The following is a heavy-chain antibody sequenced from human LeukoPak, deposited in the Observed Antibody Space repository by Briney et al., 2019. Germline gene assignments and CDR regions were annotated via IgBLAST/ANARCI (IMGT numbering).Heavy chain of an antibody. D-gene: IGHD5-24*01. V-gene: IGHV1-2*02. CDR1: GYTFTGYY. J-gene: IGHJ4*02. Sequence: GASVKVSCKDSGYTFTGYYMHWVRQAPGQGLEWMGWIDPNSGGTNYAQKFQGRVTMTRDTSISTAYMELSRLRSDDTAVYYCARGRDGYNYGFDYWGRGTLVTVSS. CDR3: ARGRDGYNYGFDY. CDR2: IDPNSGGT.